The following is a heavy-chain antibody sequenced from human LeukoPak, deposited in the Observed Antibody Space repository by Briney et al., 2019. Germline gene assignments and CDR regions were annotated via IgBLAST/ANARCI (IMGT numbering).Heavy chain of an antibody. Sequence: GGSLRLSCAASGLTVSSNYMSWVRQAPGKGLEWVSVIYSGGSTYYADSVKGRFTISRDNSKNTLYLQMNSLRAEDTAVYYCARDVVTAAAGSYYYYGMDVWGKGTTVTVSS. V-gene: IGHV3-53*01. D-gene: IGHD6-13*01. CDR1: GLTVSSNY. J-gene: IGHJ6*04. CDR3: ARDVVTAAAGSYYYYGMDV. CDR2: IYSGGST.